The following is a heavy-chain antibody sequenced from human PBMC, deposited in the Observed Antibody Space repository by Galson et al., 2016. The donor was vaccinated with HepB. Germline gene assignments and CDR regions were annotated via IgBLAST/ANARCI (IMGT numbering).Heavy chain of an antibody. CDR2: IYWDDDK. CDR1: GFSLSSSGVG. D-gene: IGHD3-10*01. J-gene: IGHJ4*02. V-gene: IGHV2-5*02. CDR3: ALSSRYYGSGSSCGLCDY. Sequence: PALVKPTQTLTLTCTLSGFSLSSSGVGVGWIRQPPGKALKWLALIYWDDDKRYSPSLKSRLTITKDTSKNQVVLTMTNVNPVDTATFYCALSSRYYGSGSSCGLCDYWGQGTVVTVSS.